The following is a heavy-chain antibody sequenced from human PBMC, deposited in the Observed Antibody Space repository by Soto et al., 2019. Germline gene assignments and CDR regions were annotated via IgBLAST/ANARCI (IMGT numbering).Heavy chain of an antibody. CDR1: GYNFISHS. CDR2: ISAYNGNT. Sequence: QIQLVQSGGEVKKPGASVKVSCKSSGYNFISHSITWVRQAPGQGLEWMGRISAYNGNTNNAQKYQCRLTITTDTSTSTAYMELRSLRSDDTAVYYCARGAFCGGAPGCRDMDVWGQGTTVTVSS. CDR3: ARGAFCGGAPGCRDMDV. J-gene: IGHJ6*02. D-gene: IGHD2-21*01. V-gene: IGHV1-18*01.